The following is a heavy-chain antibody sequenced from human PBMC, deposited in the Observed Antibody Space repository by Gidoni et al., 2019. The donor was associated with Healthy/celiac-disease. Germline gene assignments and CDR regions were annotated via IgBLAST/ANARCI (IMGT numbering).Heavy chain of an antibody. CDR2: IIPILGIA. CDR1: GGTFSSYT. J-gene: IGHJ3*02. D-gene: IGHD6-6*01. CDR3: ARGRRQLVDAFDI. Sequence: QVQLVQSGAEVKKPGSSVKVSCKASGGTFSSYTISWVRQAPGQGLEWMGRIIPILGIANYAQKFQGRVTITADKSTSTAYMELSSLRSEDTAVYYCARGRRQLVDAFDIWGQGTMVTVSS. V-gene: IGHV1-69*02.